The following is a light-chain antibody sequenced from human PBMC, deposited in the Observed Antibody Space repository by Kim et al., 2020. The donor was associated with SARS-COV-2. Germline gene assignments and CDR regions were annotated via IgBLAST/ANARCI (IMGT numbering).Light chain of an antibody. CDR2: GAS. J-gene: IGKJ5*01. V-gene: IGKV3D-15*01. CDR1: QSVSTN. Sequence: VSPGERGTLSCRASQSVSTNLAWYQQQPGQAPRLLIYGASTRATGIPARFSGSGSGTEFTLTISSLQSEDFAVYYCQQYNTWLITFGQGTRLEIK. CDR3: QQYNTWLIT.